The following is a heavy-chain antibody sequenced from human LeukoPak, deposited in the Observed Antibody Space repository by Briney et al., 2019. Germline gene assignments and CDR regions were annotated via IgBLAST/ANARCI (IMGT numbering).Heavy chain of an antibody. CDR1: GNTFTDLS. D-gene: IGHD2/OR15-2a*01. CDR2: FDPEDVET. Sequence: ASVKVSCKVSGNTFTDLSMNWVRQAPGKGLEWMGGFDPEDVETIYAQKFQGRVTMTEDTSTATAYMELSSLRPDDTTVYYCATDFYRGRQFDYWGQGTLVTVSS. V-gene: IGHV1-24*01. J-gene: IGHJ4*02. CDR3: ATDFYRGRQFDY.